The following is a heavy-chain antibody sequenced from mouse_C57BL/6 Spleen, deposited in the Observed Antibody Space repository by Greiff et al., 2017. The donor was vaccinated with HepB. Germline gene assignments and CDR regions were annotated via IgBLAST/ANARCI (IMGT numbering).Heavy chain of an antibody. J-gene: IGHJ3*01. CDR3: ARRVYDYDGFAY. D-gene: IGHD2-4*01. CDR2: IYPGDGDT. Sequence: VQGVESGPELVKPGASVKISCKASGYAFSSSWMNWVKQRPGKGLEWIGRIYPGDGDTNYNGKFKGKATLTADKSSSTAYMQLSSLTSEDSAVYFCARRVYDYDGFAYWGQGTLVTVSA. CDR1: GYAFSSSW. V-gene: IGHV1-82*01.